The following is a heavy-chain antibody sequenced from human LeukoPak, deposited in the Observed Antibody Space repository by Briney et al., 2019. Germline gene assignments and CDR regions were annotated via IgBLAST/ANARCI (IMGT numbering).Heavy chain of an antibody. D-gene: IGHD3-3*01. V-gene: IGHV1-46*01. Sequence: ASVKVSCKASGYTFTSYYMHWVRQAPGQGLEWMGIINHSGGSTSYAQKFQGRVTMTRDTPTSTVYMELSSLRSEDTAVYYCARDEVTIFGVVIHENWFDPWGQGTLVTVSS. CDR1: GYTFTSYY. J-gene: IGHJ5*02. CDR2: INHSGGST. CDR3: ARDEVTIFGVVIHENWFDP.